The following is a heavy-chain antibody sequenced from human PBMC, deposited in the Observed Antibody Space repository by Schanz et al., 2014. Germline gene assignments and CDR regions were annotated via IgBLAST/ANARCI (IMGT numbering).Heavy chain of an antibody. V-gene: IGHV3-30*02. CDR2: IRYDASNE. Sequence: QAQLVESGGGVVQPGGSLRLSCAASRFAFSNCGMHWVRQAPGKGLEWVAFIRYDASNEYYADSVKGRFTISRDNSKNTRYLQMNSLRPDDTAVYYCAKALKPYIASRNGLDVWGHGTTVTVSS. CDR1: RFAFSNCG. CDR3: AKALKPYIASRNGLDV. J-gene: IGHJ6*02. D-gene: IGHD3-16*01.